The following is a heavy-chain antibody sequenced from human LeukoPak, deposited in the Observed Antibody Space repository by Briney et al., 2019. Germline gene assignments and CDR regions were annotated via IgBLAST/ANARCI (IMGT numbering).Heavy chain of an antibody. J-gene: IGHJ4*02. Sequence: PSETLSLTCAVYGGSFSGYYWSWIRQPPGEGLEWIGEINHSGSTNYNPSLKSRVTISVDTSKNQFSLKLSSVTAADTAVYYCARGIAADYWGQGTLVTVSS. CDR1: GGSFSGYY. D-gene: IGHD2-21*01. CDR2: INHSGST. CDR3: ARGIAADY. V-gene: IGHV4-34*01.